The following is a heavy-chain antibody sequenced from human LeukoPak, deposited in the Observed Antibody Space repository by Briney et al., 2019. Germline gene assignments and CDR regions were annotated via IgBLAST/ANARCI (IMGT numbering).Heavy chain of an antibody. CDR2: TYYSGSA. CDR3: ARGEKRFLERFLDTFDI. CDR1: GVSMSSGSYY. D-gene: IGHD3-3*01. V-gene: IGHV4-31*03. J-gene: IGHJ3*02. Sequence: PSETLSLTCTVSGVSMSSGSYYWSWIRHHPGKGLGWIGFTYYSGSADYNPSLKSRVTISVATSENQFSLKLSSVTAADTAVYYCARGEKRFLERFLDTFDIWGQGTVVTVSS.